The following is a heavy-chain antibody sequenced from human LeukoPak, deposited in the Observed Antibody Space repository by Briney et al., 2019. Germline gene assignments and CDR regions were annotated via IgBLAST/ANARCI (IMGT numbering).Heavy chain of an antibody. V-gene: IGHV3-48*01. D-gene: IGHD2-15*01. J-gene: IGHJ4*02. Sequence: GMSLRLTCAASGFTFSSYTMDWVRQAPGKGLEWVSYISSSSSTIYYADSVKGRFTISRDNAKNSLYLRMNCLRAEDTAVYYCARPELPGWSVLFDFWGQGTLVTVSS. CDR3: ARPELPGWSVLFDF. CDR2: ISSSSSTI. CDR1: GFTFSSYT.